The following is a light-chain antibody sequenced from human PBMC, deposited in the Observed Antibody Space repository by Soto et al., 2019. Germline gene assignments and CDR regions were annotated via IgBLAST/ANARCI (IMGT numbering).Light chain of an antibody. J-gene: IGKJ2*02. CDR1: QSITTY. CDR2: AAS. CDR3: QQTYRATRT. V-gene: IGKV1-39*01. Sequence: DIQMTQSPSSLSASVGDRVTITCRSSQSITTYLIWYQQKPGKAPKLLIYAASSLQTGVPSRFSGSGSGTDFTLTISSLLPEDFATYACQQTYRATRTFGQGTNLEIK.